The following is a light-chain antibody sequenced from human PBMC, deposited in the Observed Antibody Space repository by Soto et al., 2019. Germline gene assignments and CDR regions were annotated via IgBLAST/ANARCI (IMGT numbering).Light chain of an antibody. CDR3: ETWDSNTYWV. CDR2: LEGSGSY. Sequence: QSVLTKSSSASASLGSSVKLTCTLSSGHSSYIIAWHQQQPGKAPRYLMKLEGSGSYNKGSGVPDRFSGSSSGADRYLTISNLQSEDEADYYCETWDSNTYWVFGGGTKVTVL. J-gene: IGLJ3*02. CDR1: SGHSSYI. V-gene: IGLV4-60*03.